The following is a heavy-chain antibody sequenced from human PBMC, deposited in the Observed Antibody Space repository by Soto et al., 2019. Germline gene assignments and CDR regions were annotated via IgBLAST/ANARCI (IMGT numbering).Heavy chain of an antibody. V-gene: IGHV1-18*01. CDR2: ISAYNGNT. CDR1: GYTFTSYG. J-gene: IGHJ6*02. D-gene: IGHD4-17*01. CDR3: ARDQSGDKQKRGWTVYYYGMDV. Sequence: QVQLVQSGAEVKKPGASVKVSCKASGYTFTSYGISWVRQAPGQGLEWMGWISAYNGNTNYAQKLQGRVTMTTDTSTSTAYMELRSLRSDDTAVYYCARDQSGDKQKRGWTVYYYGMDVWGQGTTVTVSS.